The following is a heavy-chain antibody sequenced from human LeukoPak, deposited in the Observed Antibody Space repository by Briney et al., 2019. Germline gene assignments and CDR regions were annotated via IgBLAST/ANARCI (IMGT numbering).Heavy chain of an antibody. Sequence: SETLSLTCTVSGASMSSSYWSWIRQPPGKGLERIGYIYSSGSTYYNPSLKSRVTISVDTSKNQFSLRLSSVTAADTAVYFCARRTEGEHFAYWGQGILVTVSS. CDR3: ARRTEGEHFAY. CDR2: IYSSGST. CDR1: GASMSSSY. D-gene: IGHD1/OR15-1a*01. V-gene: IGHV4-59*01. J-gene: IGHJ4*02.